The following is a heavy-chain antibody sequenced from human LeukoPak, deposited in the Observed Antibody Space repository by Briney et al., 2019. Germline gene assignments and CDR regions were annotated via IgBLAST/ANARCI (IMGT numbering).Heavy chain of an antibody. CDR2: ISAYNGNT. D-gene: IGHD6-13*01. J-gene: IGHJ4*02. CDR1: GYTFTSYG. V-gene: IGHV1-18*01. Sequence: ASVRVSCKASGYTFTSYGISWVRQAPGQGLEWMGWISAYNGNTNYAQKLQGRVTMTTDTSTSTAYMELRSLRSDDTAVYYCARDIHPGIAAAGSDYWGQGTLVTVSS. CDR3: ARDIHPGIAAAGSDY.